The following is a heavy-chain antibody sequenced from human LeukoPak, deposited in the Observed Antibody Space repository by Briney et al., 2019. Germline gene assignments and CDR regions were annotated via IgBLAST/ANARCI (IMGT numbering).Heavy chain of an antibody. J-gene: IGHJ4*02. CDR3: AKRGVVIRVILVGFHKEAYYFDF. CDR1: EIPLSTYA. Sequence: GGPLRLSCAVSEIPLSTYAMSWSRQAQGKGLKWVAGISDSGGRTKYADSVKGRFTISRDNSKNTLYLQMNSLRAEDTAVYFCAKRGVVIRVILVGFHKEAYYFDFWGQGALVTVSS. D-gene: IGHD3-22*01. CDR2: ISDSGGRT. V-gene: IGHV3-23*01.